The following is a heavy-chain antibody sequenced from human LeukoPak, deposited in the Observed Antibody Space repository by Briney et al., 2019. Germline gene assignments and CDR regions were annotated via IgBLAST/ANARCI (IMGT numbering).Heavy chain of an antibody. CDR1: GFTFNTYG. J-gene: IGHJ4*02. V-gene: IGHV3-30*02. CDR3: AKDTSISYYSTHSEYFDY. D-gene: IGHD4-11*01. CDR2: IRYDGSNK. Sequence: GGSLRLSCVASGFTFNTYGMHWVRQAPGKGLEWVAFIRYDGSNKYFADSVKGRFTISRDNSKNTLYLQMTSLTAEDTAVYYCAKDTSISYYSTHSEYFDYWGQGTLVTVSS.